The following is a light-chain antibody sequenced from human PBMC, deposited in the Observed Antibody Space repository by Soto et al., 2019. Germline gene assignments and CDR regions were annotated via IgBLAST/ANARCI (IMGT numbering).Light chain of an antibody. J-gene: IGLJ1*01. CDR1: NLGSES. CDR3: QVWDGSREQYV. Sequence: SYVPTQPPSVSVAPGQTASITCGENNLGSESVHWYQQKPGQAPVLVVYDDGDRPSGIPERFSGSNSGKMATLRISRVEAGDEADYYCQVWDGSREQYVFGTGTKLTVL. V-gene: IGLV3-21*02. CDR2: DDG.